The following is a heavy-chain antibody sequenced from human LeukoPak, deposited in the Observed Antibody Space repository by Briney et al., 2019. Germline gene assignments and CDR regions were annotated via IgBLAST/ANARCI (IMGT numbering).Heavy chain of an antibody. CDR1: GFTFSDYY. J-gene: IGHJ3*02. D-gene: IGHD3-22*01. V-gene: IGHV3-11*01. CDR3: ARDAYYYDISSYYRNAFDI. Sequence: PGGSLRLSCAASGFTFSDYYMSWVRQAPGKGLEWLSYIYGIDSNISYAASVKGRFTISRDNAKNSLYLEMNRLRAEDTAVYYCARDAYYYDISSYYRNAFDIWGQGTVVTVSS. CDR2: IYGIDSNI.